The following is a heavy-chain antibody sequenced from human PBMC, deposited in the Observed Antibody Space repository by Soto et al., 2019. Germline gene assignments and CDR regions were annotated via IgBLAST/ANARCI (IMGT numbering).Heavy chain of an antibody. V-gene: IGHV3-7*05. CDR2: IKQDGSEK. CDR3: ARDRYDFWSGYYEDYGMDV. CDR1: GFTFSSYW. Sequence: GGSLRLSCAASGFTFSSYWMSWVRQAPGKGLEWVANIKQDGSEKYYVDSVKGRFTISRDNAKNSLYLQMNSLRAEDTAVYYCARDRYDFWSGYYEDYGMDVWGQGTTVTVSS. J-gene: IGHJ6*02. D-gene: IGHD3-3*01.